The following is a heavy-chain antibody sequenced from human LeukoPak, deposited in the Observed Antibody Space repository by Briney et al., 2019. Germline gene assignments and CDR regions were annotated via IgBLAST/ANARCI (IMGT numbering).Heavy chain of an antibody. Sequence: SETLSLTCAVYGGSFSGYYWSWIRQPPGKGLEWIGEINHSGSTNYNPSLKSRVTISVDTSKNQFSLKLSSVTAADTAVYYCARQSRAFVIWGEGTMFTVSS. V-gene: IGHV4-34*01. CDR2: INHSGST. J-gene: IGHJ3*02. CDR1: GGSFSGYY. CDR3: ARQSRAFVI.